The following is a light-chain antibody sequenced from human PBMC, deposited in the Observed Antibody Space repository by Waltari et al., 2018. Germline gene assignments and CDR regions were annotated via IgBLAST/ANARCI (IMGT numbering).Light chain of an antibody. V-gene: IGKV1-5*03. J-gene: IGKJ1*01. CDR1: QTIISW. CDR3: QQYDSFWS. Sequence: DIQMTQSPSTLSASIGDRVTITCRASQTIISWLAWYQQKPGQAPRLLSHRATALETGVPSRFSGTGSGTEFTLTINGLQPDDSATYFCQQYDSFWSFGQGTKVEVK. CDR2: RAT.